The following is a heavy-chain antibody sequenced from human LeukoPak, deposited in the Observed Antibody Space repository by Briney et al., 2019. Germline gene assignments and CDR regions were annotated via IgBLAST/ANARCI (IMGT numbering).Heavy chain of an antibody. J-gene: IGHJ6*03. CDR1: GYTFTSYG. Sequence: ASVKVSCKAPGYTFTSYGISWVRQAPGQGLEWMGWISAYNGNTNYAQKLQGRVTMTTDTSTSTAYMELRSLRSDDTAVYYCARAHSNYEYYYYYYMDVWGKGTTVTVSS. CDR2: ISAYNGNT. CDR3: ARAHSNYEYYYYYYMDV. D-gene: IGHD4-11*01. V-gene: IGHV1-18*01.